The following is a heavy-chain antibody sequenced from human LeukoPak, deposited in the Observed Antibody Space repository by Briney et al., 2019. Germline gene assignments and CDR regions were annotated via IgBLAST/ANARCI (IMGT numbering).Heavy chain of an antibody. CDR3: ASSSTTGTTFYYYYYMDV. CDR2: INPNSGGT. Sequence: ASVKVSCKASGYTFTGYYMHWVRQAPGQGLEWMGWINPNSGGTNYAQKFQGRVTMTRDTSISTAYMELSRLRSDDTAVYYCASSSTTGTTFYYYYYMDVWGKGTTVTIS. V-gene: IGHV1-2*02. J-gene: IGHJ6*03. D-gene: IGHD1-1*01. CDR1: GYTFTGYY.